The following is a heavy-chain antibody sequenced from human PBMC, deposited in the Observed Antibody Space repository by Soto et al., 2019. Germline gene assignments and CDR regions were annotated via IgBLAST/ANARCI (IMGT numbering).Heavy chain of an antibody. CDR1: GFTLTDYA. V-gene: IGHV3-23*01. CDR2: ITSGGDIT. CDR3: AXDLNPHGGYTYGQAFDY. Sequence: GGSLRLSCAASGFTLTDYAMSWVRQAPGKGLEWVSAITSGGDITYYTDSVKGRFTISRDSSKNTLFLQMSSLRVEDTALYYCAXDLNPHGGYTYGQAFDYWGQGTLVTVSS. D-gene: IGHD5-18*01. J-gene: IGHJ4*02.